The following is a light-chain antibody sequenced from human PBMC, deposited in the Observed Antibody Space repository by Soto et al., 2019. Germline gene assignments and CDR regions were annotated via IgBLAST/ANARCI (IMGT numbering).Light chain of an antibody. CDR2: EAT. J-gene: IGLJ3*02. CDR3: CSYTSSSTRV. CDR1: SSDVGSYDV. Sequence: QSVLTQPASVSGSPGQSITISCTGASSDVGSYDVVSWYQQHPGKAPKLIIYEATKRPSGVSNRFSGSKAGNTASLTISGLQADDEADYYCCSYTSSSTRVFGGGTKLTVL. V-gene: IGLV2-14*02.